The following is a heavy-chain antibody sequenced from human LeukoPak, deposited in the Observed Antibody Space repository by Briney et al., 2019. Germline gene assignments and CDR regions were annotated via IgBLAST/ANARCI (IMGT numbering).Heavy chain of an antibody. J-gene: IGHJ4*02. Sequence: GSVKVSCKASGYTFTGYYMHWVRQAPGQGLEWMGWINPNSGGTNYAQKFRGRVTMTRDTSISTAYMELSRLRSDDTAVYYCARVTIFGVAPNDYWGQGTLVTVSS. CDR1: GYTFTGYY. CDR3: ARVTIFGVAPNDY. V-gene: IGHV1-2*02. CDR2: INPNSGGT. D-gene: IGHD3-3*01.